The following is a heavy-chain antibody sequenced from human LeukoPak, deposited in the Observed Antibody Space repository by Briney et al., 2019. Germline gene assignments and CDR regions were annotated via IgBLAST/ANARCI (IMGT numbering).Heavy chain of an antibody. Sequence: HSETLSLTCAVSGGSISSGGYSWSWIRQPPGKGLEWIGYIYYSGSTYYNPSLKSRVTISVDTSKNQFSLKLSSVTAADTAVYYCARDRVVRGPVYYYYYGMDVWGQGTTVTVSS. V-gene: IGHV4-30-2*05. D-gene: IGHD3-10*01. CDR1: GGSISSGGYS. CDR2: IYYSGST. J-gene: IGHJ6*02. CDR3: ARDRVVRGPVYYYYYGMDV.